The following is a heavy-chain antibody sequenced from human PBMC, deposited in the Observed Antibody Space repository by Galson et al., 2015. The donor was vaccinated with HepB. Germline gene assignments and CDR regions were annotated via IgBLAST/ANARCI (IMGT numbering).Heavy chain of an antibody. D-gene: IGHD6-6*01. CDR2: ISYDGSNK. CDR1: GFTFSSYG. J-gene: IGHJ6*02. Sequence: SLRLSCAASGFTFSSYGMHWVRQAPGKGLEWVAVISYDGSNKYYADSVKGRFTISRDNSKNTLYLQMNSLRAEDTAVYYCAKDLGWAARLSGYYGMDVWGQGTTVTVSS. CDR3: AKDLGWAARLSGYYGMDV. V-gene: IGHV3-30*18.